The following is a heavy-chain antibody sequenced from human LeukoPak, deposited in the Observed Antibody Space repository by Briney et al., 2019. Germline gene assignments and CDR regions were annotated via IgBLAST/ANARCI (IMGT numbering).Heavy chain of an antibody. CDR1: GFTFRSSG. V-gene: IGHV3-30*02. D-gene: IGHD1-1*01. CDR2: IWYDGNEI. Sequence: PGGSLRLSCAASGFTFRSSGMHWVRHTPGKGLEWVAFIWYDGNEIYYADSVKGRFTISRDNSRNTLYLQMNSLGTEDTAVYYCAREQQGRRAAFDYWGQGTPVTVSS. CDR3: AREQQGRRAAFDY. J-gene: IGHJ4*02.